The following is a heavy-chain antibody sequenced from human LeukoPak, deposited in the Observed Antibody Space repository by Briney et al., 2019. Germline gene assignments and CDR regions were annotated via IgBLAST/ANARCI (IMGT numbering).Heavy chain of an antibody. CDR3: VRRDSSGWNYFDS. CDR1: GGSIGDYY. V-gene: IGHV4-59*08. D-gene: IGHD6-19*01. J-gene: IGHJ4*02. Sequence: PSETLSLTCTVPGGSIGDYYWSWIRQPPGKGLEWIGYIHYCGSTNHNPSLRSRVTISVDTSNSQFSLKLGSVTVADTAVYYCVRRDSSGWNYFDSWGQGALVTVSS. CDR2: IHYCGST.